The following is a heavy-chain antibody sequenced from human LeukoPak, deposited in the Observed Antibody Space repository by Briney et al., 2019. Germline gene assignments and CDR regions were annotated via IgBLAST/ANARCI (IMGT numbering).Heavy chain of an antibody. J-gene: IGHJ4*02. V-gene: IGHV1-46*01. CDR1: GYTFTDYY. CDR2: INPSGGST. CDR3: ARDEAVYYDSSGSYFDY. D-gene: IGHD3-22*01. Sequence: GASVKVSCKASGYTFTDYYIHWVRQAPGQGLEWMGIINPSGGSTSYAQKFQGRVTMTRDTSTSTVYMELSSLRSEDTAVYYCARDEAVYYDSSGSYFDYWGQGTLVTVSS.